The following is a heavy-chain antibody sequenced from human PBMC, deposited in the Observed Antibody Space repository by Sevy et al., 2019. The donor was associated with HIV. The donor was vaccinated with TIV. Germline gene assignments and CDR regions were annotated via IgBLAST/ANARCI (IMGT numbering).Heavy chain of an antibody. CDR3: ARDDGGGTTNYGMDV. V-gene: IGHV1-2*06. CDR1: GYTFTGDY. Sequence: ASVKVSCKASGYTFTGDYMHWVRQAPGQGLEWMGRIYPNSGGTNYAQKFQGRVTMTRDTSIVTAYMELSRLRSDDTAVYDCARDDGGGTTNYGMDVWGQGTTVTVSS. J-gene: IGHJ6*02. D-gene: IGHD1-7*01. CDR2: IYPNSGGT.